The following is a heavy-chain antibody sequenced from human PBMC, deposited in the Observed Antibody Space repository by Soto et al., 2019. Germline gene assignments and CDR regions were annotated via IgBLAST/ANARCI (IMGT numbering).Heavy chain of an antibody. J-gene: IGHJ4*02. Sequence: ASVKVSCKASGYTFTGYYMHWVRQAPGQGLEWMGWINPNSGGTNYAQKFQGRVTMTRDTSISTAYMELSRLRSDDTAVYYCARGGDSSGYYSYFDYWGQGTLVNVSS. CDR1: GYTFTGYY. V-gene: IGHV1-2*02. CDR2: INPNSGGT. D-gene: IGHD3-22*01. CDR3: ARGGDSSGYYSYFDY.